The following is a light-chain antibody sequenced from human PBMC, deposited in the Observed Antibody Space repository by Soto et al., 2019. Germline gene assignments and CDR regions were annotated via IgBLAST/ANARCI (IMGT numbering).Light chain of an antibody. CDR3: QSYDSSLSRRWV. Sequence: QSVLTQPPSVSGAPGQRVTISCTESSSNIGAGYPVHWYQQLPGTAPKLLVAGNRPSGVPDRFSVSKSGASASLAITGLQAEDEADYYCQSYDSSLSRRWVFGGGTQLAVL. V-gene: IGLV1-40*01. CDR2: G. CDR1: SSNIGAGYP. J-gene: IGLJ3*02.